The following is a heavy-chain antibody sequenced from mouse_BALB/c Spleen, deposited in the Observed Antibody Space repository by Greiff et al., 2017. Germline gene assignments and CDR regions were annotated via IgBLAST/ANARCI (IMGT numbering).Heavy chain of an antibody. J-gene: IGHJ1*01. Sequence: EVQVVESGGGLVQPGGSLKLSCAASGFTFSSYTMSWVRQTPEKRLEWVAYISNGGGSTYYPDTVKGRFTISRDNAKNTLYLQMSSLKSEDTAMYYCARHAGTRYFDVWGAGTTVTVSS. CDR3: ARHAGTRYFDV. V-gene: IGHV5-12-2*01. D-gene: IGHD1-1*01. CDR1: GFTFSSYT. CDR2: ISNGGGST.